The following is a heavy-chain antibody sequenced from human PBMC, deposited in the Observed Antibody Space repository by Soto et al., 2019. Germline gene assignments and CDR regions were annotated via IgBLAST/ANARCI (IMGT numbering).Heavy chain of an antibody. J-gene: IGHJ6*01. CDR1: GYTFTSYY. D-gene: IGHD3-10*01. CDR2: INPSGGST. Sequence: ASVKVSCKASGYTFTSYYMHWVRQAPGQGLEWMGIINPSGGSTSYAQKFQGRVTMTRDTSTSTVYMELSSLRSEDTAVYYCARVDRGGDYGMEVWGQATTVNVS. CDR3: ARVDRGGDYGMEV. V-gene: IGHV1-46*01.